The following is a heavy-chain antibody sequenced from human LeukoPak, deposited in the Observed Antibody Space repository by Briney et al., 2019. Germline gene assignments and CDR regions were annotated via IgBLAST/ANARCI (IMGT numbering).Heavy chain of an antibody. CDR1: GGTFSSYA. CDR3: AGDIVVVVAATGLSAFDI. J-gene: IGHJ3*02. CDR2: IIPIFGTA. V-gene: IGHV1-69*13. Sequence: SVKVSCKASGGTFSSYAISWVRQAPGQGLEWMGGIIPIFGTANYAQKFQGRVTITADDSTSTAYMELSSLRSEDTAVYYCAGDIVVVVAATGLSAFDIWGQGTMVTVSS. D-gene: IGHD2-15*01.